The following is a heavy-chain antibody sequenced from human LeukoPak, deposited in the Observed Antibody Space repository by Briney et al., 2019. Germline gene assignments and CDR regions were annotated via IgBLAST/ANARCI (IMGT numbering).Heavy chain of an antibody. CDR3: ARFAQSNWFDP. CDR2: IYYSGST. Sequence: PSQTLSLTCTVSGGSISSGGYYWSWIRQPPGKGLEWIGYIYYSGSTNYNPSLKSRVTISVDTSKNQFSLKLSSVTAADTAVYYCARFAQSNWFDPWGQGTLVTVSS. CDR1: GGSISSGGYY. D-gene: IGHD6-19*01. V-gene: IGHV4-61*08. J-gene: IGHJ5*02.